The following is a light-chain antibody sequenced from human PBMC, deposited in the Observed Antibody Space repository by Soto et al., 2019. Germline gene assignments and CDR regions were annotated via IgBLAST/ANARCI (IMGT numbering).Light chain of an antibody. J-gene: IGLJ2*01. CDR2: LEGSGSY. CDR3: ETWDSDTRV. V-gene: IGLV4-60*03. CDR1: SGHSTYI. Sequence: QLVLTQSSSASASLGSSVKLTCTLNSGHSTYIIAWHQHQPGKAPRYLMKLEGSGSYNKGSGVPDRFSGSSSGADRYLTISNLHSEDEADYYCETWDSDTRVFGGGTKLTVL.